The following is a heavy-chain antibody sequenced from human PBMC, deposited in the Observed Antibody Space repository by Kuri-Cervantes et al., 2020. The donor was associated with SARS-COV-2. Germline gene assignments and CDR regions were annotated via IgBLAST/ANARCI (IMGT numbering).Heavy chain of an antibody. J-gene: IGHJ6*02. CDR2: TWYDGSNK. CDR3: ARCAFTDYSNYYYYYYYGMDV. V-gene: IGHV3-33*01. CDR1: GFTFSSYG. D-gene: IGHD4-11*01. Sequence: LSLTCAASGFTFSSYGMHWVHQAPGKGLEWVAVTWYDGSNKYYADSVKGRFTISRDNSKNTLYLQMNSLRAEDTAVYYCARCAFTDYSNYYYYYYYGMDVWGQGTTVTVSS.